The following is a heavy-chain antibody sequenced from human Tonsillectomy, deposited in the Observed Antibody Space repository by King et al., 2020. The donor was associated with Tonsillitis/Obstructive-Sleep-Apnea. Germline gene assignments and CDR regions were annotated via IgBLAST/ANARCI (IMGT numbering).Heavy chain of an antibody. CDR1: GFTFSSYG. D-gene: IGHD3-3*01. J-gene: IGHJ4*02. CDR2: ISYDGSNK. V-gene: IGHV3-30*18. CDR3: AKDHTDLIRFLDY. Sequence: QLVQSGGGVVQPGRSLRLSCAASGFTFSSYGMHWVRQAPGKGLEWVAVISYDGSNKYYADSVKGRFHISRDNSKNTLYLQMNSLRAEDTAVYYCAKDHTDLIRFLDYWGQGTLVTVSS.